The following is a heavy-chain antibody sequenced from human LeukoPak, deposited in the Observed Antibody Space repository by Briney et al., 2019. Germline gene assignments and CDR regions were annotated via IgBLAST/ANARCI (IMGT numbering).Heavy chain of an antibody. CDR1: GCTFSSYG. CDR2: ISGSGGST. CDR3: AKDWGIVVPAAMQGNWFRL. J-gene: IGHJ5*02. V-gene: IGHV3-23*01. D-gene: IGHD2-2*01. Sequence: PGGSLRLSCAASGCTFSSYGMSWVRQAPGKGLEWVSAISGSGGSTYYADSVKGRFTISRDNSKNTLYLQMNSLRAEDTAVYYCAKDWGIVVPAAMQGNWFRLWGQGTLVTVSS.